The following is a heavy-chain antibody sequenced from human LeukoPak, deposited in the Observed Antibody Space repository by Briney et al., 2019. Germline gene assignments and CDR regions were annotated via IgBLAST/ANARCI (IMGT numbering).Heavy chain of an antibody. CDR1: GGTFSSYA. Sequence: SVKVSCKASGGTFSSYAISWVRQAPGQGLEWMGRIIPILGIANYAQKFQGRVTITADKSTSTAYMELSSLRSEDTAVYYCSHGEDSSGYGDYWGQGALVTVSS. J-gene: IGHJ4*02. CDR2: IIPILGIA. CDR3: SHGEDSSGYGDY. V-gene: IGHV1-69*04. D-gene: IGHD3-22*01.